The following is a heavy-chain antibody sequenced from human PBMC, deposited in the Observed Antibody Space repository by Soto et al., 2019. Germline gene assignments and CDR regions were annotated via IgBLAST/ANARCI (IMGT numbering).Heavy chain of an antibody. CDR2: IYCSGST. CDR1: GGSISRTSYY. J-gene: IGHJ6*02. V-gene: IGHV4-39*01. D-gene: IGHD6-13*01. Sequence: SETLSLTCTASGGSISRTSYYWGWIRQPPGKGLECIGNIYCSGSTYYNPSLKSRLTVSVDTSKNQFSLKLTSVTAADTAMYYCALLGKLYGSTYNFGMDVWGQGTTFSGSS. CDR3: ALLGKLYGSTYNFGMDV.